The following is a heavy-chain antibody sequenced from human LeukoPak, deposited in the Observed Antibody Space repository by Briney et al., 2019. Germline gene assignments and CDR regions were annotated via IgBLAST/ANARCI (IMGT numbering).Heavy chain of an antibody. CDR2: MNPNSGNT. CDR3: ARKDSPPYYDILTGYQSNWFDP. CDR1: GYTFTSYD. Sequence: ASVKVSSKASGYTFTSYDINWVRQATGQGLEWMGWMNPNSGNTGYAQKFQGRVTMTRNTSISTAYMELSSLRSEDTAVYYCARKDSPPYYDILTGYQSNWFDPWGQGTLVTVSS. J-gene: IGHJ5*02. D-gene: IGHD3-9*01. V-gene: IGHV1-8*01.